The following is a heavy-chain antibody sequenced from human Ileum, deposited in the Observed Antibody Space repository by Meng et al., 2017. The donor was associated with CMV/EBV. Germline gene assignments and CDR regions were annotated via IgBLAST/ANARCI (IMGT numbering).Heavy chain of an antibody. J-gene: IGHJ5*02. D-gene: IGHD1-26*01. Sequence: QWRAGLLNPSETLPLTCPVYWGSFIDYFWTWTRQSPGKGLEWIGEINHKGNTKYNPSLKSRVTISKDTSKKQFSLRMTSVTAADTATYYCVRRGRGSEPWGQGTLVTVSS. V-gene: IGHV4-34*02. CDR2: INHKGNT. CDR3: VRRGRGSEP. CDR1: WGSFIDYF.